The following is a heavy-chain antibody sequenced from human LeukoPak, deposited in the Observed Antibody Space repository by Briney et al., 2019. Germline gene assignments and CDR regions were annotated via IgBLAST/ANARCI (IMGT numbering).Heavy chain of an antibody. J-gene: IGHJ4*02. V-gene: IGHV1-69*01. D-gene: IGHD2-2*01. CDR3: ARALVRGYCSSTSCYGSFDY. CDR2: IIPIFGTA. CDR1: GGALIGYA. Sequence: SVKVSCKASGGALIGYAISWVRQAPGQGLKWMGGIIPIFGTANYAQKFQGRVTITADESTSTAYMELSSLRSEDTAVYYCARALVRGYCSSTSCYGSFDYWGQGTLVTVSS.